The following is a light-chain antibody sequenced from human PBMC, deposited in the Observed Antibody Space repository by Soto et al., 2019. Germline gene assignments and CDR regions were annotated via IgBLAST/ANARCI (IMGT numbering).Light chain of an antibody. CDR1: QSVGTY. J-gene: IGKJ1*01. CDR2: DVS. V-gene: IGKV3-11*01. Sequence: DIVLTQSPATLYLSPRERATLSCRASQSVGTYLVWYQHKPGQAPRLLSHDVSNRATGIPDRLSGSGYGTYFTLPISSLEPEDFAVYYCHQRRDWPRTFGQGTKVEIK. CDR3: HQRRDWPRT.